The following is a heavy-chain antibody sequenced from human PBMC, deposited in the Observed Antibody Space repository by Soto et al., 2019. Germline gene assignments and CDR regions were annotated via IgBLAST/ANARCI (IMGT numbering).Heavy chain of an antibody. D-gene: IGHD2-2*01. Sequence: ESGGGVVQPGRSLRLSCAASGFTFSSYGMHWVRQAPGKGLEWVAVIWYDGSNKYYADSVKGRFTISRDNSKNTLYLQMNSLRAEDTAVYCCARGSTSCYYCMDVWGQGTTVTVSS. V-gene: IGHV3-33*01. CDR2: IWYDGSNK. J-gene: IGHJ6*02. CDR1: GFTFSSYG. CDR3: ARGSTSCYYCMDV.